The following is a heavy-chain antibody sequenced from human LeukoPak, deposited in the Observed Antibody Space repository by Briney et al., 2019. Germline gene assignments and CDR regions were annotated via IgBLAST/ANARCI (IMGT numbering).Heavy chain of an antibody. Sequence: SETLSLTCAVSGGSISSGGYYWSWIRQHPGKGLEWIGYIYYSGSTYYNPSLKSRVTISVDTSKNQFSLKLSSVTAADTAVYYCARGPQLGYFDYWGQGTLVTVSS. J-gene: IGHJ4*02. CDR2: IYYSGST. CDR3: ARGPQLGYFDY. CDR1: GGSISSGGYY. D-gene: IGHD1-1*01. V-gene: IGHV4-31*11.